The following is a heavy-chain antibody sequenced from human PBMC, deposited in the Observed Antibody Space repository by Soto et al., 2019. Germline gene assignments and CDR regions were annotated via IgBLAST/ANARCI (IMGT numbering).Heavy chain of an antibody. CDR2: ISGGGDTT. D-gene: IGHD3-10*01. Sequence: EVQLLESGGGLVQPGGSLRLSCAASGFTFNNYAMTWVRQAPGKGLEWVSAISGGGDTTSYADSVKGRFTVSRDGSKDTLYLQMSSQRAEDTALYYCAKGRGGLGSLTPRVDCWGQGTLVTVSS. V-gene: IGHV3-23*01. CDR3: AKGRGGLGSLTPRVDC. J-gene: IGHJ4*02. CDR1: GFTFNNYA.